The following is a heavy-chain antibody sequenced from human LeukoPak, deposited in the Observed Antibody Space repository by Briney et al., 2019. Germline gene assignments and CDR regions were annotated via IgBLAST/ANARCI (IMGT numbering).Heavy chain of an antibody. J-gene: IGHJ4*02. CDR1: GYIFTHYW. CDR2: IYTADSDT. Sequence: GESLMISCQVSGYIFTHYWIGCVRQMPRKGLESMGIIYTADSDTTYSPSFQGQVTISVDKSISTVYLQWSSLKVSDTAMYYCARQSRDGSKTRGYFFDYWGQGTLVTVSS. D-gene: IGHD3-10*01. CDR3: ARQSRDGSKTRGYFFDY. V-gene: IGHV5-51*01.